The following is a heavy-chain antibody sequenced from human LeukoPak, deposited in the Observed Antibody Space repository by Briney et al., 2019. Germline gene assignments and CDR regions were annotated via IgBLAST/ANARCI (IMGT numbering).Heavy chain of an antibody. V-gene: IGHV4-34*01. J-gene: IGHJ4*02. Sequence: PSETLSLTCAVYGVSFSGYYWSWIRQPPGKGLEWIGEINHSGSTNYNPSLKSRVTISVDTSKNQFSLKLGSVTAADTAVYYCASAVVVVAATWFDYWGQGTLVTVSS. D-gene: IGHD2-15*01. CDR1: GVSFSGYY. CDR3: ASAVVVVAATWFDY. CDR2: INHSGST.